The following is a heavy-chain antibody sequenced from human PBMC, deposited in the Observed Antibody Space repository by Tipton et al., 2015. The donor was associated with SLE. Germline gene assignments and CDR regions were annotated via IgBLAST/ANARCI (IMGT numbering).Heavy chain of an antibody. D-gene: IGHD4-11*01. CDR2: IKLDGSEK. CDR1: GGSINSSSHS. CDR3: ARDTVTTWADYYYGLDV. V-gene: IGHV3-7*01. J-gene: IGHJ6*02. Sequence: LSLTCTVSGGSINSSSHSWGWVRQPPGKGLEWVANIKLDGSEKYYVDSVKGRFTISRDNANKAVYLQMNNLRVEDTAMYYCARDTVTTWADYYYGLDVWGQGTAVTVSS.